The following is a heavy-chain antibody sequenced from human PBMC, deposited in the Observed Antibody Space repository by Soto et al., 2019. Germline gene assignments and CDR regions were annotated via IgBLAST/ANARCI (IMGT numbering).Heavy chain of an antibody. V-gene: IGHV3-15*07. D-gene: IGHD3-10*01. CDR2: IKSKAAGGAI. Sequence: EVQMVESGGGLVQPGGSLRLSCAVSGFSFRDAWMNWVRQAPGKGLEWVGRIKSKAAGGAIDYAAPVKGRFTISRDDSKGTLYLQINSLKTEDTAMYYCTTDGSFGGVVVAFHLWGQGTMLSVSS. J-gene: IGHJ3*01. CDR3: TTDGSFGGVVVAFHL. CDR1: GFSFRDAW.